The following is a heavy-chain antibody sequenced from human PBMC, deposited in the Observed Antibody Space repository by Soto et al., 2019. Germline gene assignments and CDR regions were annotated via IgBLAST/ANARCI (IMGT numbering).Heavy chain of an antibody. CDR1: GYTFTRYD. V-gene: IGHV1-8*01. CDR3: AITHLRFGEHHY. Sequence: QVQLVQSGAEVKKPGASVKVSCKASGYTFTRYDINWVRQATGQGLAWMGWMNPNSGNTGYAQKFQGRVTMTRNTSISTAYMDLSSLRSEDTAVYYCAITHLRFGEHHYWGQGTLVTVSS. CDR2: MNPNSGNT. D-gene: IGHD3-10*01. J-gene: IGHJ4*02.